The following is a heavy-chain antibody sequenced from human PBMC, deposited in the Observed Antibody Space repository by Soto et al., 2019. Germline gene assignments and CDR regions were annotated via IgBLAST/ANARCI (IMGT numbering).Heavy chain of an antibody. V-gene: IGHV1-18*01. J-gene: IGHJ5*02. CDR2: ISGYNGHT. CDR3: EGEVVATTNWFAP. D-gene: IGHD2-15*01. CDR1: GFTFTSYG. Sequence: QVQLVPSGAEVKEPGASVKVSCKASGFTFTSYGFTWVRQAPGQGLECMGWISGYNGHTNYAQKFQGRVATTRDTSTSTGYMELTSLRSDDTAVYYFEGEVVATTNWFAPGGQETLV.